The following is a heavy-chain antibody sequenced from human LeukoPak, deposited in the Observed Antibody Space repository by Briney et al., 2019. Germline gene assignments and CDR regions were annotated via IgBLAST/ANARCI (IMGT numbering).Heavy chain of an antibody. Sequence: EGSLRLSCAASGFTFSTYAMSWVRQAPGKGLEWVSVISGSGGSTYYADSVEGRFTVSRDNSKNTLYLQMNSLRVEDTAAYYCAKRGYDSNGYYGYFDYWGQGTLVTVSS. CDR2: ISGSGGST. J-gene: IGHJ4*02. D-gene: IGHD3-22*01. V-gene: IGHV3-23*01. CDR1: GFTFSTYA. CDR3: AKRGYDSNGYYGYFDY.